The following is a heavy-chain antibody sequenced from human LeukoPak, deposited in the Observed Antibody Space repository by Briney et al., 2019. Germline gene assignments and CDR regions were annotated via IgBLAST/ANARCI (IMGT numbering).Heavy chain of an antibody. D-gene: IGHD4/OR15-4a*01. CDR3: ARRAGAYSHPYDY. Sequence: PRGSPRLSCTVFRFTVSDYSMSWVRHAPRKGLEWVSFIYYDDRTHYSDSVNGRFTISRDNSKNTLYLQMNSLRAEDTAVYYCARRAGAYSHPYDYWGQGTLVTVSS. J-gene: IGHJ4*02. CDR2: IYYDDRT. CDR1: RFTVSDYS. V-gene: IGHV3-53*01.